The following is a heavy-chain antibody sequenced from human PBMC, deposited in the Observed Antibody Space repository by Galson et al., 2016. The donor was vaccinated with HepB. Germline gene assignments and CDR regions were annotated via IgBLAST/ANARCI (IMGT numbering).Heavy chain of an antibody. D-gene: IGHD6-19*01. Sequence: SLRLSCAASGFIFTTSNLNWVRQAPGKGLEWVSYISSRDALYYADSVKGRFTISRDNAKNSLYLQMNSLRVEDTAVYYCAKVGGSSGWHVDYWGLGTLVTV. CDR1: GFIFTTSN. V-gene: IGHV3-48*03. J-gene: IGHJ4*02. CDR2: ISSRDAL. CDR3: AKVGGSSGWHVDY.